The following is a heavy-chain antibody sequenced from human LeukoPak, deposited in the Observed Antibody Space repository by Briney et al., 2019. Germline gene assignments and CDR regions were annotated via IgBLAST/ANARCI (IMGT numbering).Heavy chain of an antibody. D-gene: IGHD3-3*01. CDR3: ARESQSPITIFGVVTTHGMDV. CDR2: IYTSGST. CDR1: GGSISSYY. J-gene: IGHJ6*02. Sequence: SEALSLTCTVSGGSISSYYWSWIRQPAGKGLEWIGRIYTSGSTNYNPSLKSRVTMSVDTSKNQFSLKLSSVTAADTAVYYCARESQSPITIFGVVTTHGMDVWGQGTTVTVSS. V-gene: IGHV4-4*07.